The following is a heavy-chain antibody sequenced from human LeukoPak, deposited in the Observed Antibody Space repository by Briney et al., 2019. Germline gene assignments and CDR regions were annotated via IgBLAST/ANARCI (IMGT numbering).Heavy chain of an antibody. CDR3: ARASHDYGDYSHFDY. Sequence: SETLSLTCTVSGGSISGYYWSWLRQPAGKGLEWIGRISASGSTRYDPSLKSRVTMSVDTSKNQFSLKLSSVTAADTAVYYCARASHDYGDYSHFDYWGQGTLVTVSS. V-gene: IGHV4-4*07. CDR1: GGSISGYY. CDR2: ISASGST. D-gene: IGHD4-17*01. J-gene: IGHJ4*02.